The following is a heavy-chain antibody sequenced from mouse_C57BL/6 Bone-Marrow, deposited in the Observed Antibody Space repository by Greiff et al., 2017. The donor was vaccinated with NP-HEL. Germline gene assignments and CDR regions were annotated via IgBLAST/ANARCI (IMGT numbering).Heavy chain of an antibody. CDR2: ISSGGSYT. Sequence: EVKLMESGGDLVKPGGSLKLSCAASGFTFSSYGMSWVRQTPDKRLEWVATISSGGSYTYYPDSVKGRFTISRDNAKNTLYLQMSSLKSEDTAMYYCAREGHDGWPPKDYWGQGTSVTVSS. CDR1: GFTFSSYG. D-gene: IGHD2-3*01. J-gene: IGHJ4*01. V-gene: IGHV5-6*01. CDR3: AREGHDGWPPKDY.